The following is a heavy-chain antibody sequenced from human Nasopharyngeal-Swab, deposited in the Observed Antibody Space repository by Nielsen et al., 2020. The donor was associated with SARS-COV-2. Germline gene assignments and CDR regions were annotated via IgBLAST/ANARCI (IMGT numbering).Heavy chain of an antibody. J-gene: IGHJ4*02. Sequence: ASVKVSCKVSGYTLTELSMHWVRQAPGKGLEWMGGFDPEDGETIYAQKFQGRVTMTEDTSTDPAYMELSSLRSEDTAVYYCATPQLSGSCHLDYWGQGTLVTVSS. D-gene: IGHD1-26*01. CDR1: GYTLTELS. CDR2: FDPEDGET. V-gene: IGHV1-24*01. CDR3: ATPQLSGSCHLDY.